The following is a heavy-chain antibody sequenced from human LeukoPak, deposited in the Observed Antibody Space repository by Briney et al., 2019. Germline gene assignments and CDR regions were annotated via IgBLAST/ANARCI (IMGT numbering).Heavy chain of an antibody. Sequence: SETLSLTCTVSGGSISSGGYYWSWIRQHPGKGLEWIGYIYYSGSTYYNPSLKSRVTISVDTSKNQFSLKLSSVTAADTAVYYCARGRTSWTDYWGQGTLVTVSS. V-gene: IGHV4-31*03. CDR2: IYYSGST. CDR1: GGSISSGGYY. D-gene: IGHD2-2*01. J-gene: IGHJ4*02. CDR3: ARGRTSWTDY.